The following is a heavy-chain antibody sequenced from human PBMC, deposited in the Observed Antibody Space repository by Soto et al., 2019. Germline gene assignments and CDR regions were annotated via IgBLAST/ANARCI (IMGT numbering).Heavy chain of an antibody. J-gene: IGHJ4*02. V-gene: IGHV3-23*01. CDR3: AKDYTVDADPSSVILFDY. Sequence: GGSLRLSCAASGFTFNHYAMSWVRQAPGKGLEWVSIIIANGGTFYADSVKGRFTISRDNSKNTVYLQMSSLRVEDTAIYYCAKDYTVDADPSSVILFDYWGKGALVTVSS. CDR1: GFTFNHYA. D-gene: IGHD2-8*01. CDR2: IIANGGT.